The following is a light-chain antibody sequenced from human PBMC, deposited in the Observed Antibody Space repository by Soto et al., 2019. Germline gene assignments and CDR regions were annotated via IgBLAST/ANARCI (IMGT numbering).Light chain of an antibody. CDR1: QGLNRN. V-gene: IGKV3-15*01. CDR2: GAS. CDR3: QQRSSWPLT. Sequence: ETVLTQSPATLSVSPWETATLSCTTSQGLNRNLAWYQQKLGQAPGVLIYGASTRAAGIPARFSGSGSGTEFTLTISSLEPEDFAVYYCQQRSSWPLTFGQGTRLEIK. J-gene: IGKJ5*01.